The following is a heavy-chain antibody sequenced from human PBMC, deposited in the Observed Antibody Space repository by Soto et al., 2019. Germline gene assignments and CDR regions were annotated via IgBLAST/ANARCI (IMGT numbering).Heavy chain of an antibody. CDR2: INPNNGNT. Sequence: QVQLVQSGAEVKKPGASVKVSCKASGYTFTDNGVSWMRQAPGQGLEWMGWINPNNGNTKYAQNFQGRVTMTTDTSTSTAYAGLRSLRSDDTAMYYCARSSISGIFYYYYWGQGTLVTVSS. CDR1: GYTFTDNG. V-gene: IGHV1-18*01. J-gene: IGHJ4*02. D-gene: IGHD3-10*01. CDR3: ARSSISGIFYYYY.